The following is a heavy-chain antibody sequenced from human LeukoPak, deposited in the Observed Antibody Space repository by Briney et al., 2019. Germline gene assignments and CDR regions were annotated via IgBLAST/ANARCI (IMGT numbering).Heavy chain of an antibody. CDR2: ISGSGGST. D-gene: IGHD2-15*01. J-gene: IGHJ6*02. Sequence: GGSLRLSCAASGFTFSSYAMSWVRQAPGKGLEWVSAISGSGGSTYYADSVKGRFTISRDNSKNTLYLQMTSLRAEDTAVYYCAKVAPPNYCSGGSCYSGAYYYGMNVGGQGTRVTVS. V-gene: IGHV3-23*01. CDR1: GFTFSSYA. CDR3: AKVAPPNYCSGGSCYSGAYYYGMNV.